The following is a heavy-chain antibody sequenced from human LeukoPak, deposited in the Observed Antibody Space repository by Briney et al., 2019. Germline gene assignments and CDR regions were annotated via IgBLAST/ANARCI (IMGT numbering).Heavy chain of an antibody. D-gene: IGHD6-19*01. J-gene: IGHJ4*02. CDR1: GGSISSQF. CDR2: IYNSGTT. CDR3: TKATQWLAFDY. Sequence: PSETLSLTCTVSGGSISSQFWSWIRQPPGKGLEWIGNIYNSGTTSYNPSLESRVTISVDTSKNQLSLQLTSVTAADTAVYYCTKATQWLAFDYWGRGTLVTVSS. V-gene: IGHV4-59*11.